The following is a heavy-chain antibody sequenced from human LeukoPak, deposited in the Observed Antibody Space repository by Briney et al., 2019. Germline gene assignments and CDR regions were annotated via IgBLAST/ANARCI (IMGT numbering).Heavy chain of an antibody. Sequence: GASVKVSCRASGYTFTSHAISWVRQAPGQGLEWMGGIIPIFGTANYAQKFQGRVTITADESTSTTYMELSSLRSEDTAVYYCARDRGSYFDYYYYGMDVWGQGTTVTVSS. J-gene: IGHJ6*02. CDR2: IIPIFGTA. D-gene: IGHD1-26*01. CDR3: ARDRGSYFDYYYYGMDV. CDR1: GYTFTSHA. V-gene: IGHV1-69*13.